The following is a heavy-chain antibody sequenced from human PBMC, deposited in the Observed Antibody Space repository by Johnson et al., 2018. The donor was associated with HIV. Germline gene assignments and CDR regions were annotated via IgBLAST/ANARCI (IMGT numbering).Heavy chain of an antibody. D-gene: IGHD5-18*01. V-gene: IGHV3-66*02. CDR2: IFSVGNT. CDR3: ARDGRDLVTRGGFDV. J-gene: IGHJ3*01. Sequence: VQLVESGGGLVHSGESLRLSCAASGITVNTNYMSWVRRAPGKGLEWVSVIFSVGNTYYADYVKGRFTTSRDNSRNMLYLQRNSLRPEDTAVYYCARDGRDLVTRGGFDVWGPGTVVTVSS. CDR1: GITVNTNY.